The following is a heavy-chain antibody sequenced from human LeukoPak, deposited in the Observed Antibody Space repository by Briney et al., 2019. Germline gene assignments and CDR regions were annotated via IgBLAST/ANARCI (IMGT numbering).Heavy chain of an antibody. CDR2: INHSGST. CDR1: GGSFSGYY. D-gene: IGHD3-9*01. J-gene: IGHJ5*02. V-gene: IGHV4-34*01. CDR3: ARHPPGLRYFDP. Sequence: SETLSLTCAVYGGSFSGYYWSWIRQPPGKGLGWIGEINHSGSTNYNPSLKSRVTISVDTSKNQFSLRLNSVTAADTAFYYCARHPPGLRYFDPWGQGTLVTVSS.